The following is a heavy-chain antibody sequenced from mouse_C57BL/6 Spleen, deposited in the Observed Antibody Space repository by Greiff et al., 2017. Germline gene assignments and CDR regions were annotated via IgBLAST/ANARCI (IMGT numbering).Heavy chain of an antibody. Sequence: VQLQQPGAELVRPGSSVKLSCKASGYTFTSYWMDWVKQRPGQGLEWIGNIYPSDSETHYNQKFKDKATLTVDKSSSTAYMQLSSLTSEDSAVYYCARGWGGNYWGQGTTLTVSS. CDR2: IYPSDSET. CDR3: ARGWGGNY. V-gene: IGHV1-61*01. CDR1: GYTFTSYW. J-gene: IGHJ2*01. D-gene: IGHD1-1*02.